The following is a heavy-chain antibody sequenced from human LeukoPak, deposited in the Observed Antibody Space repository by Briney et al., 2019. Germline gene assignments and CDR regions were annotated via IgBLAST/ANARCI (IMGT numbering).Heavy chain of an antibody. J-gene: IGHJ4*02. V-gene: IGHV3-74*01. CDR2: ISSDGYNT. CDR3: ARDRYAYNTEFDD. D-gene: IGHD3-16*01. Sequence: GGSLGLSCAASGFIFGDYGGHWVRQAPGKGLVWVSRISSDGYNTDYADSVKGRFTISRDNAENTLYLQMNNLRAEDTAVYYCARDRYAYNTEFDDWGQGTLVTVSS. CDR1: GFIFGDYG.